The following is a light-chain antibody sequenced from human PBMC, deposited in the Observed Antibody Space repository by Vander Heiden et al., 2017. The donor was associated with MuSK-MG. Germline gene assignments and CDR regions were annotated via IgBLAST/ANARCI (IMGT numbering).Light chain of an antibody. J-gene: IGKJ1*01. CDR2: AAS. CDR1: QSISSY. V-gene: IGKV1-39*01. CDR3: QQSYSRWT. Sequence: DIQMTQSPSSLSPSVGDRVTITCRARQSISSYLNWYQQKPGKAPKLLIYAASRWESGVPLRFSGSGSGTDFTLTSSRPQTEDFANYYCQQSYSRWTFGQGTKVEIK.